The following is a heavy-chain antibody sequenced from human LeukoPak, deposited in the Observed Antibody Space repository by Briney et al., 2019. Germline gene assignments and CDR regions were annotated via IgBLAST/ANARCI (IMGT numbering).Heavy chain of an antibody. Sequence: GGSLRLSCAVSGFGVHTFAMSWVRQAPGKGREWRASITKYDGRLYYADSVRGRFTISRYTSQNELYLQMNSLRVDDSAIYYCAKDHSADGWPTFEYWGRGTLVTVSS. D-gene: IGHD5-24*01. V-gene: IGHV3-23*01. CDR3: AKDHSADGWPTFEY. CDR2: ITKYDGRL. CDR1: GFGVHTFA. J-gene: IGHJ4*02.